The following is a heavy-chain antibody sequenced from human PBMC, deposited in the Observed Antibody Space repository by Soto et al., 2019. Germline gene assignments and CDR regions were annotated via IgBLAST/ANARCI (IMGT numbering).Heavy chain of an antibody. V-gene: IGHV3-23*01. D-gene: IGHD3-10*01. J-gene: IGHJ4*02. CDR3: AKELLRLGESLERYFDY. Sequence: EVQLLESGGDLVQPGGSLRLSCAASGFTFSTYAMSWVRQAPGKGREWVSAISGSGSSRYYADSAKGRFTISRDNSKNTLFLQLNSLRAEDTAVYYCAKELLRLGESLERYFDYWGQGTLVTVSS. CDR1: GFTFSTYA. CDR2: ISGSGSSR.